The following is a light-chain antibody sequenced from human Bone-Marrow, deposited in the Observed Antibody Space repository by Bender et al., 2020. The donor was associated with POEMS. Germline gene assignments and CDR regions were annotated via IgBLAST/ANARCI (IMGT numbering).Light chain of an antibody. CDR2: SDN. Sequence: QSVLTQPPSASGTPGQRVTISCSGSNSNIGTNAVNWYQQFPGTAPKLLIYSDNRRPPGVPDRFYAFKSDTSASLAISGVQSEDEADYYCAAWDAGLSGRVFGGGTKLTVL. CDR1: NSNIGTNA. CDR3: AAWDAGLSGRV. J-gene: IGLJ3*02. V-gene: IGLV1-44*01.